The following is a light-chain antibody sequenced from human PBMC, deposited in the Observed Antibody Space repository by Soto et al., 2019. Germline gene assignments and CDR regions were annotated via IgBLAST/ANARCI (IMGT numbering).Light chain of an antibody. Sequence: QSALTQPRSVSGSPGQSVTISCTGTSSDVGGYDYVSWYQQYPGKAPKLMIYDVSKRPSGVPDRFSGSKSGNTASLTISGLQAEDEADYYCCSYAGSYPLVFGGGTKVTVL. CDR2: DVS. J-gene: IGLJ2*01. CDR3: CSYAGSYPLV. V-gene: IGLV2-11*01. CDR1: SSDVGGYDY.